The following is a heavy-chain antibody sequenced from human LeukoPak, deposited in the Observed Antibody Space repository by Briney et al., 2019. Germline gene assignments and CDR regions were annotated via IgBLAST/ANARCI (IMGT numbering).Heavy chain of an antibody. J-gene: IGHJ4*02. Sequence: GGSLRLSCAASGFTFSTSAMSWVRQAPGKGLECVSAITRGVGSTYYADSVKGRFTISRDNSKNTLYLQMNSLRAEDTAVYYCAKALCGDYWGQGTLVTVSS. CDR3: AKALCGDY. CDR2: ITRGVGST. D-gene: IGHD2-2*01. CDR1: GFTFSTSA. V-gene: IGHV3-23*01.